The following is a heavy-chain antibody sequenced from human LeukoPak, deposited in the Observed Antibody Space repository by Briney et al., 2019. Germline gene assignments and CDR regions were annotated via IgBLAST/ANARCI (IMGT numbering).Heavy chain of an antibody. J-gene: IGHJ4*02. CDR1: SCSISNIY. CDR2: TYNSGRA. CDR3: AIVTATTGIRYFDY. Sequence: SENLSLNSTGSSCSISNIYWGWLRPPPGKELKGFIYTYNSGRAYYNPSLKSPVNTSIGTSKNQFSLKLCSVTAADSAVYYCAIVTATTGIRYFDYWGQGTLVTVSS. V-gene: IGHV4-59*01. D-gene: IGHD6-13*01.